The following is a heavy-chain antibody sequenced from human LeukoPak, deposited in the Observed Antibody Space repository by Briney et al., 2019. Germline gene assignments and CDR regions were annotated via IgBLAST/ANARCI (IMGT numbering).Heavy chain of an antibody. CDR2: IYFSGTT. CDR1: GGSISNYY. Sequence: SETLSLTCTVSGGSISNYYWSWLRQPPGKGLEWIGSIYFSGTTNINPSLKSRVTISVDMSKNQSSLKLSSVTAADTAVYYCAREDPQTTVPEGLDVWGQGTTVTVSS. CDR3: AREDPQTTVPEGLDV. V-gene: IGHV4-59*01. J-gene: IGHJ6*02. D-gene: IGHD4-17*01.